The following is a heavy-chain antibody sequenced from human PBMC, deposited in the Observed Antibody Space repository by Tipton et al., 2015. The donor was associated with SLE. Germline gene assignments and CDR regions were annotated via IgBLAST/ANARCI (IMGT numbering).Heavy chain of an antibody. CDR2: IYHTGTT. D-gene: IGHD4-23*01. CDR3: AGDLRYGGNSAPHAFDI. J-gene: IGHJ3*02. Sequence: TLSLTCAVSGGSISSSNWWSWVRQPPGKGLEWIGEIYHTGTTNYNPSLKSRVTISVDKSTDQFSLKLSSVTAADTAVYYCAGDLRYGGNSAPHAFDIWGQGTMVTVSS. CDR1: GGSISSSNW. V-gene: IGHV4-4*02.